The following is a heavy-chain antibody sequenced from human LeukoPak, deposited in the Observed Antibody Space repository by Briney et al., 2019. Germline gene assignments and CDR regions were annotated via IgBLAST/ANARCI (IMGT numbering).Heavy chain of an antibody. CDR2: ISTYNGNT. CDR3: ARRNYYFDY. CDR1: GYTFTNYG. D-gene: IGHD1-7*01. V-gene: IGHV1-18*01. J-gene: IGHJ4*02. Sequence: ASVKVSCKASGYTFTNYGITWVRQAPGQGLEWMGWISTYNGNTNYVQKLQDRVTMTTDTSTSTAYMELRGLTSDDTAFYYCARRNYYFDYWGQGTLVTVSS.